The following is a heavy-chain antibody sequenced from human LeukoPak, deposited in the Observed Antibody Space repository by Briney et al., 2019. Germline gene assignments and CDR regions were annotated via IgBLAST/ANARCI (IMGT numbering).Heavy chain of an antibody. CDR3: ARTRTYYDFWSGPPGFDY. V-gene: IGHV4-59*12. CDR2: IYYSGST. D-gene: IGHD3-3*01. J-gene: IGHJ4*02. CDR1: GGSISSYY. Sequence: SETLSLTCTVSGGSISSYYWSWIRQPPGKGLEWIGYIYYSGSTNYNPSLKSRVTISVDTSKNQFSLKLSSVTAADTAVYYCARTRTYYDFWSGPPGFDYWGQGTLVTVSS.